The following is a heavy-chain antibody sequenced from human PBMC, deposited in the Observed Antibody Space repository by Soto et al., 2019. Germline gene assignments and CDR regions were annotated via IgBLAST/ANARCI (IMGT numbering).Heavy chain of an antibody. CDR1: GYTFTDYG. Sequence: QVRLVESGAEVKKPGASVKVSCKASGYTFTDYGISWVRQAPGQGLEWMGWISGYNGNTKYAQKFQGRVTMTTDTPTNTAYMELRSLRSADSAVYYCARDREYYYDSSGNYYYHYGLDVWGQGTTVTVS. J-gene: IGHJ6*02. D-gene: IGHD3-22*01. CDR3: ARDREYYYDSSGNYYYHYGLDV. CDR2: ISGYNGNT. V-gene: IGHV1-18*04.